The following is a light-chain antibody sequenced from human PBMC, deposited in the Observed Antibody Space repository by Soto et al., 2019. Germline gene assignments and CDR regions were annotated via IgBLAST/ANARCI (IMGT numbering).Light chain of an antibody. CDR3: QQYSTLPHT. Sequence: ENVLTQSPGTLSLSPGERATLSCRASQTVTNSFFAWYQQKPGQPPRLLIHGISSRATGIPDRFSGSGSGTDFTLTISRLEPEDFAVYYCQQYSTLPHTFGRGTKLEV. CDR1: QTVTNSF. CDR2: GIS. J-gene: IGKJ2*01. V-gene: IGKV3-20*01.